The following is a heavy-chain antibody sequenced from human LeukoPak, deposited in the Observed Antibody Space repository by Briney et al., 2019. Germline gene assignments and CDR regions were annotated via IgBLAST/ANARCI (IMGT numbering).Heavy chain of an antibody. CDR3: AKGVGAAAGRFDP. D-gene: IGHD6-13*01. CDR1: GFTFSSYE. Sequence: GGSLRLSCAASGFTFSSYEMNWVRQAPGKGLEWVAFIRYDGSNKYYADSVKGRFTISRDNSKNTLYLQMNSLRAEDTAVYYCAKGVGAAAGRFDPWGQGTLVTVSS. CDR2: IRYDGSNK. J-gene: IGHJ5*02. V-gene: IGHV3-30*02.